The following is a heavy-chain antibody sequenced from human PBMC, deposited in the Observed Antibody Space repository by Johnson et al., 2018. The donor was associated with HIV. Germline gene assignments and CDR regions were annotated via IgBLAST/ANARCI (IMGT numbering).Heavy chain of an antibody. CDR2: ISYDGSNK. J-gene: IGHJ3*02. Sequence: QMQLVESGGGVVQPGRSLRLSCVGSGFTFSSYGMHWVRQAPGKGLEWVAVISYDGSNKYYADSVKGRFTISRDNAKNSLYLQMNILRAEDTAVYYCARAPEVRGIDAFDIWGQGTMVTVSS. CDR3: ARAPEVRGIDAFDI. V-gene: IGHV3-30*03. D-gene: IGHD3-10*01. CDR1: GFTFSSYG.